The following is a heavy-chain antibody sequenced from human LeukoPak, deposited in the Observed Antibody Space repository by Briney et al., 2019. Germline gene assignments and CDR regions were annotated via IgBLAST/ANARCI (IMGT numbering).Heavy chain of an antibody. CDR2: IRSSGSTI. D-gene: IGHD3-9*01. Sequence: PGGSLRLSCAASGFTFTIYEMNWVRPAPGRGLEWVLYIRSSGSTIYYADSVKGRFTISRDNAKNSLYLQMNSLRAEDTAVYYCATVTGYYKFDYWGQGTLVTVSS. V-gene: IGHV3-48*03. CDR3: ATVTGYYKFDY. J-gene: IGHJ4*02. CDR1: GFTFTIYE.